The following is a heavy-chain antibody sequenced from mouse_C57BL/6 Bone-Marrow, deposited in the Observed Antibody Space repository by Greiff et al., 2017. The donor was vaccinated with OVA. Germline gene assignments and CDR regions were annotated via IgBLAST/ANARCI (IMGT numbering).Heavy chain of an antibody. J-gene: IGHJ3*01. CDR3: AREGIYYEY. CDR1: GYTFPGSW. D-gene: IGHD2-4*01. Sequence: QVQLQHPGAELVKPGASVKLSCKASGYTFPGSWMPWVKQRPGQGLRWIGEIDPSYSYTTSTQTFKRKAKLTVDTSSSTAYMQLSILTSEDSAVYFCAREGIYYEYWGQGTLVTVSA. CDR2: IDPSYSYT. V-gene: IGHV1-50*01.